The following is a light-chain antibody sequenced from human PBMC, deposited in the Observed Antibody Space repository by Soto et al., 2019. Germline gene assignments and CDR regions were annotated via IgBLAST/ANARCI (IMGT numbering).Light chain of an antibody. Sequence: DIHLTQSPSTLSASVGDRVTITCRASQSISSWLAWYPQKPGKAPKLLIYKASTLESGVPSRFSGSGSGTEFTLTISSLQPDDFATYYCQHWVDYMWTFGQGTKVEIK. V-gene: IGKV1-5*03. CDR2: KAS. CDR1: QSISSW. CDR3: QHWVDYMWT. J-gene: IGKJ1*01.